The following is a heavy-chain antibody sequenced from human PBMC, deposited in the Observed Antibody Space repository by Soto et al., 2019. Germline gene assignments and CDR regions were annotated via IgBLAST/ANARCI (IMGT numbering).Heavy chain of an antibody. J-gene: IGHJ4*02. D-gene: IGHD2-21*02. CDR2: INAGNGNT. Sequence: ASVKVSCKTCGYTFTSYAGHWARQATGQRLEWMGWINAGNGNTEYSQKFQGRVTFTRDTSASTAHMELSSLRSEDTAVYYCARDWEPRVVVTAILWLWGQGTLVTVSS. CDR1: GYTFTSYA. CDR3: ARDWEPRVVVTAILWL. V-gene: IGHV1-3*01.